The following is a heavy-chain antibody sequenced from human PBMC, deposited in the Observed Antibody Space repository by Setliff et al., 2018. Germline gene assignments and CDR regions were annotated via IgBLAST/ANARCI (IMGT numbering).Heavy chain of an antibody. J-gene: IGHJ6*03. D-gene: IGHD1-7*01. Sequence: SETLSLTCTVSGASINSHYWSWIRQPPGKGLEWIGTVYDSGTTYYNPSLKSRVTIFVDTSKNQFSLNLNSVTAADTGVYYCARHRRTHNWNYRTFTGYMDVWGKGTTVTVSS. CDR2: VYDSGTT. CDR3: ARHRRTHNWNYRTFTGYMDV. V-gene: IGHV4-39*01. CDR1: GASINSHY.